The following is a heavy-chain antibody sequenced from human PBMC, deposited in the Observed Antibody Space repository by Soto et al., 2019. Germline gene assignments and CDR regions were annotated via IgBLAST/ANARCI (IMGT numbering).Heavy chain of an antibody. CDR1: GYTFTSYG. Sequence: ASVKVSCKASGYTFTSYGISWVRQAPGQGLEWMGWISAYNGNTNYAQKLQGRVTMTTDTSTSTAYMELRSLRSDDTAVYYCARAPAADKDYYYYYYMDVWGKGTTVTVSS. CDR2: ISAYNGNT. V-gene: IGHV1-18*01. D-gene: IGHD6-13*01. J-gene: IGHJ6*03. CDR3: ARAPAADKDYYYYYYMDV.